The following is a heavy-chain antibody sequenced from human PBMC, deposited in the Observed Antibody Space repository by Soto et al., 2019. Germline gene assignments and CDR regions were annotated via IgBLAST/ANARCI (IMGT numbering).Heavy chain of an antibody. J-gene: IGHJ6*02. CDR1: GFTFSSYS. V-gene: IGHV3-48*01. CDR3: ARADSGYAHGYYYYGMDV. CDR2: ISSSSSTI. D-gene: IGHD5-12*01. Sequence: EVQLVESGGGLVQPGGSLRLSCAASGFTFSSYSMNWVRQAPGKGLEWVSYISSSSSTIYYAASVKGRFTISRDNAKNSLYLQMNSLRADDTAVYYCARADSGYAHGYYYYGMDVWGQGTTVTVSS.